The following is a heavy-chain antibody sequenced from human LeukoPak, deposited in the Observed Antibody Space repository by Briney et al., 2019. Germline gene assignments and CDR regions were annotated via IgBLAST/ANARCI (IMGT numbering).Heavy chain of an antibody. V-gene: IGHV1-18*01. Sequence: ASVKVSCKASGYTFTSYGISWVRQAPGQGLEWMGWISAYNGNTNYAQKLQGRVTMTTDTSTSTAYMELRSLRSDDTAVYYCARGQGVPYYYDSSGYYVELNSGHQGYYYMDVWGKGTTVTISS. CDR3: ARGQGVPYYYDSSGYYVELNSGHQGYYYMDV. D-gene: IGHD3-22*01. J-gene: IGHJ6*03. CDR1: GYTFTSYG. CDR2: ISAYNGNT.